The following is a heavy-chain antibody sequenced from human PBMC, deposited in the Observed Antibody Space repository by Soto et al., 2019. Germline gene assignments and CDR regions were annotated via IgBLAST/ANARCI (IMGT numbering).Heavy chain of an antibody. CDR3: ARDTYYYDSSGYYDFDY. CDR1: GYTFTSYG. J-gene: IGHJ4*02. D-gene: IGHD3-22*01. CDR2: ISAYNGNT. V-gene: IGHV1-18*01. Sequence: ASVKVSCKASGYTFTSYGISWVRQAPGQGLEWMGWISAYNGNTNYAQKLQGRVTMTTDTSTSTAYMELRSLRSDDTAVYYCARDTYYYDSSGYYDFDYWGKGTLDTVSS.